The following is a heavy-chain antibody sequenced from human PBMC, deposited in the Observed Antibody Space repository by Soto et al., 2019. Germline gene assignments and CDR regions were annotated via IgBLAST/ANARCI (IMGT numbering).Heavy chain of an antibody. CDR1: GYTFTSYG. Sequence: ASVKVSCKASGYTFTSYGISWVRQAPGQGLEWMGWISAYNGNTNYAQKLQGRVTMTTDTSTSTAYMELRSLRSDDTAVYYCARARATVAQGGYFDYWGQGTLVTVSS. V-gene: IGHV1-18*01. D-gene: IGHD4-17*01. CDR3: ARARATVAQGGYFDY. J-gene: IGHJ4*02. CDR2: ISAYNGNT.